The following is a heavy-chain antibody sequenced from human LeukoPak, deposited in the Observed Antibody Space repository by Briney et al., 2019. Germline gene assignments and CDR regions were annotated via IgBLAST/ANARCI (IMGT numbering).Heavy chain of an antibody. CDR3: ARYSVVVVGATRRAFDI. CDR1: GGSISSYH. Sequence: SETLSLTCTVSGGSISSYHWSWIRHPAGKGLEWIGRIYTSWSTNFNPPLKSRVTMSVDTSKHQFSLNLSSVTAGVMAVYYCARYSVVVVGATRRAFDIWGQGTMVTVSS. J-gene: IGHJ3*02. V-gene: IGHV4-4*07. D-gene: IGHD1-26*01. CDR2: IYTSWST.